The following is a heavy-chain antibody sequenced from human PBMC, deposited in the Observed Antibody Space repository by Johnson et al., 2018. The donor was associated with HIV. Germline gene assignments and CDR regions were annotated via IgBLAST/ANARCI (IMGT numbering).Heavy chain of an antibody. CDR3: ARSGLFVLVVYAPDVFDI. CDR2: MWYDGTNK. V-gene: IGHV3-33*01. Sequence: VQLVESGGGVVQPGRSLRLSCAASGFTFSTYGMHWVRQAPGKGLEWVAVMWYDGTNKYYADSVKGRFTISRDNSKNTLFLQMNSLRAEDTAVYYCARSGLFVLVVYAPDVFDIWGQGTMVTVSS. D-gene: IGHD2-8*02. CDR1: GFTFSTYG. J-gene: IGHJ3*02.